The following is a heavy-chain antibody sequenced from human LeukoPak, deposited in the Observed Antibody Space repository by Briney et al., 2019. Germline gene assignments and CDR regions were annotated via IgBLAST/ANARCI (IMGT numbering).Heavy chain of an antibody. CDR3: ARETLKTGPTSG. J-gene: IGHJ4*02. CDR1: GYTFTGYY. D-gene: IGHD1-7*01. V-gene: IGHV1-2*02. CDR2: INPNSGGT. Sequence: ASVKVSCKASGYTFTGYYMHWVRQAPGQGLEWMGWINPNSGGTNYAQKFQGRVTMTRDTSISTAYMELSRLRSDDTAVYYRARETLKTGPTSGWGQGTLVTVSS.